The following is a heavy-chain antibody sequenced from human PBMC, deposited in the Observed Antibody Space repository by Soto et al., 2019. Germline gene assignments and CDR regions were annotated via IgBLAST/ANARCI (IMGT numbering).Heavy chain of an antibody. D-gene: IGHD2-15*01. Sequence: SSISSRSSYIYYADSVNGRFTISRDNAKNSLYLQMNSLRAEDTAVYYCARDHSYVYCSDGSCSFDYWGQGTLVTVSS. CDR3: ARDHSYVYCSDGSCSFDY. CDR2: ISSRSSYI. J-gene: IGHJ4*02. V-gene: IGHV3-21*01.